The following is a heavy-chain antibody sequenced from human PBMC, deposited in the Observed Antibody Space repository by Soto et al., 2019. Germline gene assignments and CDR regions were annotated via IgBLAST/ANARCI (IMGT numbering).Heavy chain of an antibody. V-gene: IGHV4-31*03. Sequence: QVQLQESGPGLVKPSQTLSLTCTVSGGSISSGGYYWSWIRQHPGKGLEWIGYIYYSGSTYYNPSLKSRVTLSIYTSKNQSSRKLGSVTAANTAVYDSPTGDTIVRGGPAYNCFDPWGQGTLVTVSS. CDR1: GGSISSGGYY. CDR2: IYYSGST. D-gene: IGHD3-10*01. J-gene: IGHJ5*02. CDR3: PTGDTIVRGGPAYNCFDP.